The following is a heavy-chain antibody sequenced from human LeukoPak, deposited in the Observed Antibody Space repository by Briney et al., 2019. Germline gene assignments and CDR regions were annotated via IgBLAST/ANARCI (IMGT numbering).Heavy chain of an antibody. V-gene: IGHV4-39*01. Sequence: SETLSPTCTVSGGSLSISNYYWGWPRQPPGKGLEWIGSFYYSGSTYYNPSLKSRVTISVDPSKSQFSLKLNSVTAADTAVYYCARKQWVMYYFESWGQGTLVTVSS. CDR2: FYYSGST. D-gene: IGHD6-19*01. CDR3: ARKQWVMYYFES. J-gene: IGHJ4*02. CDR1: GGSLSISNYY.